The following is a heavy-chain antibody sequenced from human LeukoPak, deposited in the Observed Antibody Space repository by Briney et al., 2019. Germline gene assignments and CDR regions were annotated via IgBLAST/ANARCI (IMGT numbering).Heavy chain of an antibody. J-gene: IGHJ4*02. CDR3: AKDPTDFWSGYYTGGVGPYFDY. CDR2: ISGSGGST. D-gene: IGHD3-3*01. Sequence: GGSLRLSCAASGFTFSSYAMSWVRQAQGKGLEWVSAISGSGGSTYYADSVKGRFTISRDNSKNTLYLQMNSLRAEDTAVYYCAKDPTDFWSGYYTGGVGPYFDYWGQGTLVTVSS. CDR1: GFTFSSYA. V-gene: IGHV3-23*01.